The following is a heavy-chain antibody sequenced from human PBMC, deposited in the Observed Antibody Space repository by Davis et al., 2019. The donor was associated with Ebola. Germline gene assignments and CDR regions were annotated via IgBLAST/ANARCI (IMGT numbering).Heavy chain of an antibody. J-gene: IGHJ4*02. CDR3: ASSSSGWYGDYFDY. D-gene: IGHD6-19*01. Sequence: MPSETLSLTCTVSGGSTSSSSYYWGWIRQPPGKGLEWIGSIYYSGSTYYNPSLKSRVTISVDTSKNQFSLKLSSVTAADTAVYYCASSSSGWYGDYFDYWGQGTLVTVSS. CDR1: GGSTSSSSYY. CDR2: IYYSGST. V-gene: IGHV4-39*01.